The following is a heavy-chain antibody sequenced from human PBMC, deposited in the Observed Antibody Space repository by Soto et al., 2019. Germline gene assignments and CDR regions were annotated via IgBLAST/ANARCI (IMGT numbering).Heavy chain of an antibody. V-gene: IGHV2-26*01. CDR1: GFSLSSPTVG. CDR2: IFAHDQE. CDR3: ARTRNSSSWYQTFYFYYMDV. J-gene: IGHJ6*02. D-gene: IGHD6-13*01. Sequence: QVTLKESGPALVKPTETLTLTCSVSGFSLSSPTVGVSWIRQPPGKALEWLAHIFAHDQETYSTSLRHRLSISKDPSNTQVVLTMTNMDPVDTATYYCARTRNSSSWYQTFYFYYMDVWGQGTTVTVSS.